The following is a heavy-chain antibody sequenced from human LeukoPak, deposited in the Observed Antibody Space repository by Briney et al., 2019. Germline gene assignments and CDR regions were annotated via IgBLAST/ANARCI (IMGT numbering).Heavy chain of an antibody. CDR3: ARGYSGTYRLGY. D-gene: IGHD1-26*01. CDR2: INTDGSST. CDR1: GFTFSSYW. J-gene: IGHJ4*02. V-gene: IGHV3-74*01. Sequence: GASLRLSCAASGFTFSSYWMHWVRQAPGKGLVWVSRINTDGSSTSYADSVKDRFTISRDNAKNTLYLQINSLRAEETAVYYCARGYSGTYRLGYWGQGTLVTVSS.